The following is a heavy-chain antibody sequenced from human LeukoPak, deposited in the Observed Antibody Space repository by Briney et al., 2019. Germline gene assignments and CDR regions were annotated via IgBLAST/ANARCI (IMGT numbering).Heavy chain of an antibody. CDR2: INPSGGST. Sequence: ASVKVSCKASGYTFTSYYMHWVRQAPGQGLEWMGIINPSGGSTSYAQKFQGRVTMTRDTSTSTVYMELSSPRSEDTAVYYCASIAVAGKSFDYWGQGTLVTVSS. V-gene: IGHV1-46*03. D-gene: IGHD6-19*01. J-gene: IGHJ4*02. CDR1: GYTFTSYY. CDR3: ASIAVAGKSFDY.